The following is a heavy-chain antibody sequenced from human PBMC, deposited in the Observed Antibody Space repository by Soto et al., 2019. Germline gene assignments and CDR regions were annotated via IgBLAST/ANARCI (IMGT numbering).Heavy chain of an antibody. D-gene: IGHD3-3*01. J-gene: IGHJ6*02. CDR1: GYTFTSYG. V-gene: IGHV1-18*04. CDR3: ASGVAWSGYYSTYYYGMDV. Sequence: RASVKVSCKASGYTFTSYGISWVRQAPGQGLEWMGWISAYNGNTNYAQKLQGRVTMTTDTSTSTAYMELRSLRSDDTAVYYCASGVAWSGYYSTYYYGMDVWGQGTTVTVSS. CDR2: ISAYNGNT.